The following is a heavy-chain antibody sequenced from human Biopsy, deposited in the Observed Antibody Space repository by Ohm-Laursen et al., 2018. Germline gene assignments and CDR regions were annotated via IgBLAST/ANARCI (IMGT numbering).Heavy chain of an antibody. D-gene: IGHD2/OR15-2a*01. J-gene: IGHJ3*01. Sequence: VSSVKVSCKASGVTFDTYAFGWVRQAPGQGLEWMGGRIPYFNTIYYARNFQDRAVITADRSARTTDMQLSGLRPGDTAVYYCVGGQRGPPIGVTVPGDAFDLWGPGTMVTVSP. CDR3: VGGQRGPPIGVTVPGDAFDL. V-gene: IGHV1-69*01. CDR2: RIPYFNTI. CDR1: GVTFDTYA.